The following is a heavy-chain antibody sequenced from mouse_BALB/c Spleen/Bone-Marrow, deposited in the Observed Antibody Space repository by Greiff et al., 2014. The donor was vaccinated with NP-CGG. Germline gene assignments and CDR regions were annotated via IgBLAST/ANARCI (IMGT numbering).Heavy chain of an antibody. V-gene: IGHV1S56*01. CDR1: GYTFTSYY. Sequence: LVESGPELVKPGASVRISCKASGYTFTSYYIHWVKQRPGQGLEWIGWIYPGNVNTKYNEKFKGKATLTADKSSSTAYMQLSSLTSEDSAVYFCARNDYDYFDYWGQGTTLTVSS. J-gene: IGHJ2*01. CDR2: IYPGNVNT. CDR3: ARNDYDYFDY. D-gene: IGHD2-4*01.